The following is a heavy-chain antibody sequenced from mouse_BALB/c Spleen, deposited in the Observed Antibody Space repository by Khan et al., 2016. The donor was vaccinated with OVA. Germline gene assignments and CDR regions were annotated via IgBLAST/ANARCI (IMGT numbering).Heavy chain of an antibody. V-gene: IGHV1-77*01. CDR2: IYPGSGNT. CDR3: ERRNYFGYTFAY. D-gene: IGHD1-2*01. Sequence: QVQLKQSGAELARPGASVKLSCKASGYTFTDYYINWVKQRTGQGLEWIEEIYPGSGNTYYNEKFKDKATLTADKSSTTAYMQLSSLTSEDSAVYFCERRNYFGYTFAYWGQGTLATVSA. J-gene: IGHJ3*01. CDR1: GYTFTDYY.